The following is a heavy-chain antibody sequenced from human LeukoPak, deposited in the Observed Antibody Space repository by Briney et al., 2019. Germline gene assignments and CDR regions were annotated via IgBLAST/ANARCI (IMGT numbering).Heavy chain of an antibody. D-gene: IGHD6-6*01. CDR1: GGSFSGYY. V-gene: IGHV4-34*01. CDR2: INHSGST. J-gene: IGHJ5*02. CDR3: ARGRRAFGQLVRGWFDP. Sequence: SETLSLTCAVYGGSFSGYYWSWIRQPPGKGLEWIGEINHSGSTNYNPSLKSRVTISVDTPKNQFSLKLSSVTTADTAVYYCARGRRAFGQLVRGWFDPWGQGTLVTVSS.